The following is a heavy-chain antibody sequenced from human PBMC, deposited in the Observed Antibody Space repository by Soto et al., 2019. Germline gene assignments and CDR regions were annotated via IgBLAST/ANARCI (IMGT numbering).Heavy chain of an antibody. CDR3: ARGWRFDP. V-gene: IGHV4-34*01. D-gene: IGHD1-1*01. Sequence: PSETLSLTCGVYCGSFSGYQWNWIRQSPGQGLEWIGEINHSGTTKYNPSLESRINLSVDTSKKQFSLKMFSVTAADTAIYYCARGWRFDPWGQGTQVTV. J-gene: IGHJ5*02. CDR2: INHSGTT. CDR1: CGSFSGYQ.